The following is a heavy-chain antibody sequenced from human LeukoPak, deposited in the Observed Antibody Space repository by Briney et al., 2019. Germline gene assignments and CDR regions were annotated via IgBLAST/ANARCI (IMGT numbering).Heavy chain of an antibody. D-gene: IGHD2-8*01. V-gene: IGHV4-34*01. J-gene: IGHJ4*01. CDR3: ARVSGLNNFDS. Sequence: SETLSLTCAVYGGSFSGPYWSWIRQPPGKGLEWIGEINHSGSTNYNPSLKSRVTISLDTSKNQFSLKLTSVTAADTSVYYCARVSGLNNFDSWGQGTLVTVSS. CDR1: GGSFSGPY. CDR2: INHSGST.